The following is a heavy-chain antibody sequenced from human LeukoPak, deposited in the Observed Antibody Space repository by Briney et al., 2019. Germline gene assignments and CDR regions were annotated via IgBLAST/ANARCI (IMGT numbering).Heavy chain of an antibody. CDR2: IYYSGST. CDR1: GGSISSSSYY. Sequence: PSETLSLTCTVSGGSISSSSYYWGWIRQPPGKGLEWIGSIYYSGSTYYNPSLKSRVTISVDTSKNQFSLKLSSVTAADTAVYYCAREDLYGRLYYDSSGYLDYWGQGTLVTVSS. V-gene: IGHV4-39*07. CDR3: AREDLYGRLYYDSSGYLDY. J-gene: IGHJ4*02. D-gene: IGHD3-22*01.